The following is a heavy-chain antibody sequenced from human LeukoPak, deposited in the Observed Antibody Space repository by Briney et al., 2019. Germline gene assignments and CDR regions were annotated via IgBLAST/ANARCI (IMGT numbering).Heavy chain of an antibody. V-gene: IGHV4-39*01. J-gene: IGHJ3*02. CDR1: GGSISNSSYY. D-gene: IGHD1-26*01. CDR2: IYYSGST. Sequence: SETLSLTCTVSGGSISNSSYYWGWIRQPPGKGLEWIGSIYYSGSTYYNPSLKSRVTISVDTSKNQFSLKLSSVTAADTAVYYCARQGGNYDHDAFNIWGQGTMVTVSS. CDR3: ARQGGNYDHDAFNI.